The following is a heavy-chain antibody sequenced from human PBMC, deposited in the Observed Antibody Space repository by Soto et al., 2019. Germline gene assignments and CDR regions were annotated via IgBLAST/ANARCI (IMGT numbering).Heavy chain of an antibody. CDR2: IYYSGST. Sequence: SETLSLTCTVSGGSISSYYWSWIRQPPWKGLEWIGYIYYSGSTNYNPSLKSRVTISVDTSKNQFSLKLSSVTAADTAVYYCARSTTIFGVTPNWFDPWGQGTLVTVSS. CDR3: ARSTTIFGVTPNWFDP. D-gene: IGHD3-3*01. CDR1: GGSISSYY. V-gene: IGHV4-59*08. J-gene: IGHJ5*02.